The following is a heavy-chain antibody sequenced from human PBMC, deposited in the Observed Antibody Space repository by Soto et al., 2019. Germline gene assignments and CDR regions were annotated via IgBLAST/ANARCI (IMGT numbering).Heavy chain of an antibody. D-gene: IGHD3-10*01. V-gene: IGHV4-39*01. Sequence: SETLSLTCTVSGGSISTSYYWGWIRQPPGKGLECIGNIYYSGSTNYNPSPSLKSRVTISVDTSKNQFSLSLTSVTAADTAVYYCARHRYGSASSPPDYWGQGTLDTVSS. CDR1: GGSISTSYY. CDR3: ARHRYGSASSPPDY. J-gene: IGHJ4*02. CDR2: IYYSGST.